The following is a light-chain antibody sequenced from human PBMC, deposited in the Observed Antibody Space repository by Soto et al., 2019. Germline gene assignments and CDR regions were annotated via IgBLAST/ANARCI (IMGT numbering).Light chain of an antibody. Sequence: QSVLSQPPSASGTPGQRVTISCSGGSANIGEKTVSWYQQFPGTAPTLLIYDDDQRPSGVPDRFSGSKSGTSVSLAISGLRSDDEATYYCAAWDDRLDDPIIFGGGTKLTVL. CDR3: AAWDDRLDDPII. J-gene: IGLJ2*01. CDR2: DDD. V-gene: IGLV1-44*01. CDR1: SANIGEKT.